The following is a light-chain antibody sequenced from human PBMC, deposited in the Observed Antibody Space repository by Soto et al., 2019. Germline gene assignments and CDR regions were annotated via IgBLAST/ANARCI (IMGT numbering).Light chain of an antibody. CDR3: QQYYSTPPT. CDR2: WAS. Sequence: DIVMTQSPDSLAVSLGERATINCKSSQSVLYSSNNKNYLAWYQQKPGQPPKLLICWASTRESGVPDRFSGSGSGTDFTLTISSLQAEDVAVYYCQQYYSTPPTFGQGTKV. J-gene: IGKJ1*01. CDR1: QSVLYSSNNKNY. V-gene: IGKV4-1*01.